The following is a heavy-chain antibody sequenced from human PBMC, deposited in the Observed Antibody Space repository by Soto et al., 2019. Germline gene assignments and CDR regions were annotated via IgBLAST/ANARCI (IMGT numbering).Heavy chain of an antibody. J-gene: IGHJ6*03. V-gene: IGHV1-58*01. Sequence: SVKVSCKASGFTFTSSAVQWVRQARGQRLEWIGWIVVGSGNTNYAQKFQERITITRDMSTSTAYMELSSLRPEDTAVYYCAAASKRSTLGALMDVWGKGTTVTGSS. D-gene: IGHD3-16*01. CDR2: IVVGSGNT. CDR3: AAASKRSTLGALMDV. CDR1: GFTFTSSA.